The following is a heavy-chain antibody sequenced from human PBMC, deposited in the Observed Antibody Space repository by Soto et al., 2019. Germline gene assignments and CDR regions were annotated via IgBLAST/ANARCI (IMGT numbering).Heavy chain of an antibody. CDR3: ARTYYYDSSGYGFDY. D-gene: IGHD3-22*01. CDR1: GGSISSGDYY. Sequence: SETLSLTCTVSGGSISSGDYYWGWVRQPPGKGLEWIGYIYYSGSTYYNPSLKSRVTISVDTSKNQFSLKLSSVTAADTAVYYCARTYYYDSSGYGFDYWGQGTPVTVSS. CDR2: IYYSGST. J-gene: IGHJ4*02. V-gene: IGHV4-30-4*01.